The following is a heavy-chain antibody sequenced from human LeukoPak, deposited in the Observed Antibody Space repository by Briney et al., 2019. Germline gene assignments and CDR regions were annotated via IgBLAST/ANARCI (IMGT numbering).Heavy chain of an antibody. CDR1: GGSISYYY. Sequence: SETLTLTCTVSGGSISYYYWSWIRQPAGKGLEWIGRIYSSGTPKYNPSLKSRVTMLIDTSKNQFSLMVNSVTAADTAVYDCARDKDGFHVDYWGQGILVTVSS. CDR3: ARDKDGFHVDY. V-gene: IGHV4-4*07. J-gene: IGHJ4*02. CDR2: IYSSGTP. D-gene: IGHD5-24*01.